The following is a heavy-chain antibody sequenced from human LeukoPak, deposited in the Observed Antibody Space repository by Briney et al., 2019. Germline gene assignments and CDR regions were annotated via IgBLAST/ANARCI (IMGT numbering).Heavy chain of an antibody. CDR3: AREGGAYTSADY. CDR2: IYHSGST. Sequence: SETLSLTCAVYGGSFSGYYWSWIRQPPGKGLEWIGSIYHSGSTYYNPSLKSRVTISVDTSKNQFSLKLSSVTAADTAVYYCAREGGAYTSADYWGQGTLVTVSS. J-gene: IGHJ4*02. D-gene: IGHD1-26*01. V-gene: IGHV4-34*01. CDR1: GGSFSGYY.